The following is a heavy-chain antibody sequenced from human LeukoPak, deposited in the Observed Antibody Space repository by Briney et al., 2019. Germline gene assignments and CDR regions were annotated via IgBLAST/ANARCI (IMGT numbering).Heavy chain of an antibody. D-gene: IGHD3-10*01. CDR3: ARDMGPYYYYYMDV. V-gene: IGHV3-7*01. CDR1: GFTFSSYW. CDR2: IKQDGSDK. J-gene: IGHJ6*03. Sequence: PGGSLRLSCAASGFTFSSYWMSWVRQAPGKGLEWVANIKQDGSDKYYVDSVKGRFTISRDNAKNSLYLQMNSLRAEDTAVYYCARDMGPYYYYYMDVWGKGTTVTVSS.